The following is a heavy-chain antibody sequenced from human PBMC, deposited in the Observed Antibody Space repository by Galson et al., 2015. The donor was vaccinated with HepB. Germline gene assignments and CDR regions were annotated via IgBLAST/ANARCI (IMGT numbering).Heavy chain of an antibody. J-gene: IGHJ5*02. CDR3: ARPYDILTGRRFGFWFDP. CDR2: INAGNGNT. V-gene: IGHV1-3*01. CDR1: GYTFTSYA. D-gene: IGHD3-9*01. Sequence: SVKVSCKASGYTFTSYAMHWVRQAPGQRLEWMGWINAGNGNTKYSQKFQGRVTITRDTSASTAYMELSSLGSEDTAVYYCARPYDILTGRRFGFWFDPWGQGTLVTVSS.